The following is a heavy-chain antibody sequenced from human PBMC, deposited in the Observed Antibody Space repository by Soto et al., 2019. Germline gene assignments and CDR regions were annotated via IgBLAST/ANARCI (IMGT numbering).Heavy chain of an antibody. CDR1: GFSFSSYS. CDR2: ISSSSSYI. J-gene: IGHJ4*02. Sequence: PGGSPRLSCAASGFSFSSYSMNWVRQAPGKGLEWVSSISSSSSYIYYADSVKGRFTISRDNAKNSLYLQMNSLRAEDTAVYYCAREGYSYGFDYWGRGTLVTVSS. CDR3: AREGYSYGFDY. D-gene: IGHD5-18*01. V-gene: IGHV3-21*01.